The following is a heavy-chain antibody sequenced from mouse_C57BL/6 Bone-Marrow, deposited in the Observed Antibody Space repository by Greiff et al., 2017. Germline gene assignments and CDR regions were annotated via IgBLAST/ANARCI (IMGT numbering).Heavy chain of an antibody. CDR1: GFTFSSYT. J-gene: IGHJ4*01. D-gene: IGHD1-1*01. V-gene: IGHV5-9*01. CDR2: ISGGGGNT. CDR3: ARQGTTDAMDY. Sequence: EVMLVESGGGLVKPGGSLKLSCAASGFTFSSYTMSWVRQTPEKRLEWVATISGGGGNTYYPDSVKGRFTISRDNAKNTLYLQMSSLRSEDTAMYYCARQGTTDAMDYWGQGTSVTVSS.